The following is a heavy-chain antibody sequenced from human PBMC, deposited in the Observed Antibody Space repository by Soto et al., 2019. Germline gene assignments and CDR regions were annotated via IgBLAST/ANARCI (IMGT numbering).Heavy chain of an antibody. CDR1: GGSISSGRYY. J-gene: IGHJ5*02. Sequence: SETLSLTCTVSGGSISSGRYYWSWIRHHPGKGLEWIGYIYYSGSTYYNPSLKSRVTISVDTSKKQFSLKLSSVTAAYTAVYYCARTYDILTGYSPGGFDPWGQGTLVTVSS. V-gene: IGHV4-31*03. CDR2: IYYSGST. D-gene: IGHD3-9*01. CDR3: ARTYDILTGYSPGGFDP.